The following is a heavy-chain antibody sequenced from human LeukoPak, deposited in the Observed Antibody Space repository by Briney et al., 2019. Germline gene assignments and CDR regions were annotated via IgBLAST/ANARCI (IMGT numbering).Heavy chain of an antibody. CDR3: ARFLVATDNPSDY. CDR2: INPNSGGT. J-gene: IGHJ4*02. D-gene: IGHD2-15*01. CDR1: GYTFTGYY. V-gene: IGHV1-2*02. Sequence: GASVKVSCKASGYTFTGYYMHWVRQAPGQGLEWMGWINPNSGGTNYAQKFQGRVTMTRDTSISTAYMELSRLRSDDTAVYYCARFLVATDNPSDYWGQGTLVTVSS.